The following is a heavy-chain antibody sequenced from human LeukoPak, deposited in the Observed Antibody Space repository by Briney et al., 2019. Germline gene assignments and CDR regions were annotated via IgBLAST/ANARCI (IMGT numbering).Heavy chain of an antibody. CDR3: AKDRSRPGFYYYYGMDV. CDR1: GFTFSSYA. CDR2: ISGSGGST. V-gene: IGHV3-23*01. J-gene: IGHJ6*02. D-gene: IGHD6-13*01. Sequence: RGGSLRLSCAASGFTFSSYAMSWVRQAPGKGLEWVSAISGSGGSTYYADSVKGRFTISRDNSKNTLYLQMNSLRAEDTAVYYCAKDRSRPGFYYYYGMDVWGQGTTVTVSS.